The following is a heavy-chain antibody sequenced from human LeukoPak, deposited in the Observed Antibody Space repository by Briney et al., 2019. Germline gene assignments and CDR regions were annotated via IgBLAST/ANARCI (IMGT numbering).Heavy chain of an antibody. CDR2: IGGSGGDT. D-gene: IGHD3/OR15-3a*01. Sequence: GGSLRLSCAASGFTFSSDYVSWVRQAAGKGLEWVSGIGGSGGDTFYADSVRGRFTVSRDNSKNTLFLQIDSLRTEDTAVYYCVPLGGLGYYQYGMDVWGRGTTVTVSS. CDR1: GFTFSSDY. CDR3: VPLGGLGYYQYGMDV. J-gene: IGHJ6*02. V-gene: IGHV3-23*01.